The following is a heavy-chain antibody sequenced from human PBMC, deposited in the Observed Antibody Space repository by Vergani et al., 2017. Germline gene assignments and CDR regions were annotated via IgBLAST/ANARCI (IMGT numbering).Heavy chain of an antibody. Sequence: EVQLVESGGGLVKPGGSLRLSCAASGFTFSSYSMNWVRQAPGKGLEWVSSISSSSSYINYADSVKGRFTISRDNAKNSLYLQMNSLRAEDTAVYYCASRYSYGPDPLDYWGQGTLVTVSS. J-gene: IGHJ4*02. V-gene: IGHV3-21*01. CDR2: ISSSSSYI. CDR3: ASRYSYGPDPLDY. CDR1: GFTFSSYS. D-gene: IGHD5-18*01.